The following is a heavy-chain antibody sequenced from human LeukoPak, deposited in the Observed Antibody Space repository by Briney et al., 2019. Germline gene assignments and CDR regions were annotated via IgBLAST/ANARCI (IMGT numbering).Heavy chain of an antibody. J-gene: IGHJ4*02. V-gene: IGHV3-15*01. CDR3: TTLRYFDWLLSRFGDY. CDR2: IKSKTDGGTT. CDR1: GFTCSNGW. Sequence: PGGSLRLSCAASGFTCSNGWMSWVRQAPGKGLEWVGRIKSKTDGGTTDYAAPVKGRFTISRDDSKNTLYLQMSSLKTEDTAVYYCTTLRYFDWLLSRFGDYWGQGTLVTVSS. D-gene: IGHD3-9*01.